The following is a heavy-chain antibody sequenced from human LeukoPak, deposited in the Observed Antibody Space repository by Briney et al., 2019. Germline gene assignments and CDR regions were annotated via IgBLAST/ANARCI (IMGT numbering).Heavy chain of an antibody. CDR1: GYTFTSYG. V-gene: IGHV1-18*01. CDR3: ARGRTYYDFWSGHDY. J-gene: IGHJ4*02. D-gene: IGHD3-3*01. CDR2: ISAYNGNT. Sequence: ASVKVSCKASGYTFTSYGISWVRQAPGQGLEWMGWISAYNGNTNYAQKLQGRVTMTTDTSTSTAYMELRSLRSDDTAAYYCARGRTYYDFWSGHDYWGQGTLVTVSS.